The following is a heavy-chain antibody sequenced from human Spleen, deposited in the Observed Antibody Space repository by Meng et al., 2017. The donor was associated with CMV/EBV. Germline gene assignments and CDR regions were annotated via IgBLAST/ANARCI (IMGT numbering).Heavy chain of an antibody. V-gene: IGHV3-21*01. CDR2: ISSSSSYI. Sequence: GGSLRLSCAASGFTFSSYSMNWVRQAPGNGLEWVSSISSSSSYIYYADSVKGRFTISRDNAKNSLYLQMNSLRAEDTAVYYCAREPNYYGMDVWGQGTTVTVSS. CDR1: GFTFSSYS. J-gene: IGHJ6*02. CDR3: AREPNYYGMDV.